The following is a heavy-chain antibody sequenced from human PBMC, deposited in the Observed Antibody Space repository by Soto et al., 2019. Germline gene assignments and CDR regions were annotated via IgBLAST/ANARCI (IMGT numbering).Heavy chain of an antibody. CDR3: ARATYDSSGYSGYYFDY. D-gene: IGHD3-22*01. CDR1: GGSISSGDYY. J-gene: IGHJ4*02. V-gene: IGHV4-30-4*01. Sequence: SETLSLTCTVSGGSISSGDYYWSWIRQPPGKGLEWIGYIYYSGSTYYNPSLKSRVTISVDTSKNHFSLKLSSVTAADTAVYYCARATYDSSGYSGYYFDYWGQGTLVTVSS. CDR2: IYYSGST.